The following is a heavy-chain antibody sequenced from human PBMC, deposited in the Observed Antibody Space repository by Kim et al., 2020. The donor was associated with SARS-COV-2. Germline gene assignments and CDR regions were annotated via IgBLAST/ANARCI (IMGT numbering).Heavy chain of an antibody. CDR3: ARDRQRSYCSGGSCYSGFGY. CDR2: IYYSGST. Sequence: SETLSLTCTVSGGSISSSSYYWGWIRQPPGKGLEWIGSIYYSGSTYYNPSLKSRVTISVDTSKNQFSLKLSSVTAADTAVYYCARDRQRSYCSGGSCYSGFGYWGQGTLVTVSS. J-gene: IGHJ4*02. D-gene: IGHD2-15*01. V-gene: IGHV4-39*07. CDR1: GGSISSSSYY.